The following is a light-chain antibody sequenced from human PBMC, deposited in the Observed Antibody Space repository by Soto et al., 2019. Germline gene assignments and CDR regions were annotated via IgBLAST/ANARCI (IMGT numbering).Light chain of an antibody. J-gene: IGKJ1*01. CDR1: QSISSSY. Sequence: EIVLTQSPGTLSLSPGKRATLSCRASQSISSSYLAWYQQRPGQAPRLLIYGASSRAAGIPDRFSGSGSGTEFTLNIRRLEPEDFEVYYCQQYGSSSWTFGQGTKVDSK. CDR2: GAS. CDR3: QQYGSSSWT. V-gene: IGKV3-20*01.